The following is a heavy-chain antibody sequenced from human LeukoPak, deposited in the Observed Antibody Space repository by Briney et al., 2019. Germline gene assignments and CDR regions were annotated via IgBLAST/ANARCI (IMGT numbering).Heavy chain of an antibody. D-gene: IGHD6-13*01. V-gene: IGHV3-20*01. J-gene: IGHJ5*02. CDR3: AREIAAAGSLWFDP. CDR2: INWNGGST. CDR1: GFTVSSNY. Sequence: GGSLRLSCAASGFTVSSNYMSWVRQAPGKGLEWVSGINWNGGSTGYADSVKGRFTISRDNAKNSLYLQMNSLRAEDTALYHCAREIAAAGSLWFDPWGQGTLVTVSS.